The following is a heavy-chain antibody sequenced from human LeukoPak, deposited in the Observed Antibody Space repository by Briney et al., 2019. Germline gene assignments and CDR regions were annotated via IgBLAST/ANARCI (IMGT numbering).Heavy chain of an antibody. D-gene: IGHD6-13*01. CDR1: GYTFTSYG. J-gene: IGHJ4*02. CDR3: ARSRYSSSWLYYFDY. V-gene: IGHV1-18*01. CDR2: ISAYNGNT. Sequence: GASVKVSCKASGYTFTSYGISWVRQAPGQGLEWMGWISAYNGNTNYAQKLQGRVTMTTDTSTSTAYMELRSLRSDDTAVYYCARSRYSSSWLYYFDYWGQGTLVTVSS.